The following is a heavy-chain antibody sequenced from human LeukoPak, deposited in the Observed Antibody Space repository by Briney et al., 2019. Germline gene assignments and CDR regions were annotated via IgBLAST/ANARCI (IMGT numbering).Heavy chain of an antibody. Sequence: GGSLRLSCAASGFTFSSYWMSWVRQAPGKGLEWVADIKQDGSEKYYVDSVKGRFTISRDNSKNTLYLQVNSLRAEDTAVYYCAKAKSYYSNYDYWGQGTLVTVSS. CDR3: AKAKSYYSNYDY. V-gene: IGHV3-7*03. D-gene: IGHD4-11*01. CDR2: IKQDGSEK. CDR1: GFTFSSYW. J-gene: IGHJ4*02.